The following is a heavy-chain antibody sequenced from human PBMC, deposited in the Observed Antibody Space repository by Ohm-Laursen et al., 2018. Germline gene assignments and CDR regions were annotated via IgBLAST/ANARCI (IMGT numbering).Heavy chain of an antibody. D-gene: IGHD4-17*01. CDR2: IYTGDIT. CDR1: GFTFSNYA. CDR3: VRGLADGVHLN. V-gene: IGHV3-66*01. J-gene: IGHJ4*02. Sequence: GSLRLSCTAPGFTFSNYAMSWVRQAPGKGLEWVSVIYTGDITSYTDSVKGRFTISRDISKNALYLHMNSLRAEDRGVYYCVRGLADGVHLNWGQGTLVAVSS.